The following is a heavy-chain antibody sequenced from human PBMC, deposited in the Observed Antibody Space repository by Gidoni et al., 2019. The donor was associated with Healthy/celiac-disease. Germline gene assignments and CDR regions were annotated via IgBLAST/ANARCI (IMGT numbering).Heavy chain of an antibody. J-gene: IGHJ6*02. CDR2: ISGSGGST. CDR1: GFPFSSYA. CDR3: ASVRFLEWYYYYYGMDV. D-gene: IGHD3-3*01. Sequence: EVQLLESGGGLVQPGGSLRLSCAASGFPFSSYAMSWVRQAPGKGLEWVSAISGSGGSTYYADSVKGRFTISRDNSKNTLYLQMNSLRAEDTAVYYCASVRFLEWYYYYYGMDVWGQGTTVTVSS. V-gene: IGHV3-23*01.